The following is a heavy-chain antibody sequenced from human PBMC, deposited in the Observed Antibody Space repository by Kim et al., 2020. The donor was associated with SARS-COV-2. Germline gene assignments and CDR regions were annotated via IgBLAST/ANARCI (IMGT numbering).Heavy chain of an antibody. Sequence: GESLQISCKGSGYSFTSYWIGWVRQMPGKGLEWMGIIYPGDSDTRYSPSFQGQVTISADKSISTAYLQWSSLKASDTAMYYCARLHYDSSGYYLYNWFDPWGQGTLVTVSS. V-gene: IGHV5-51*01. D-gene: IGHD3-22*01. CDR3: ARLHYDSSGYYLYNWFDP. CDR1: GYSFTSYW. J-gene: IGHJ5*02. CDR2: IYPGDSDT.